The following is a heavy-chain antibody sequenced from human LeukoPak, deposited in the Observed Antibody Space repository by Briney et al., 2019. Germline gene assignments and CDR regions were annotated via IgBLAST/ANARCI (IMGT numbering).Heavy chain of an antibody. CDR1: GGSISSSSYY. CDR3: ARHGSGSHDYYFDY. Sequence: PSETLSLTCTVSGGSISSSSYYWGWIRQPPGKGLEWIESIYYSGSTYYNPSLKSRVTISVDTSKNQFSLKLSSVTAADTAVYYCARHGSGSHDYYFDYWGQGTLVTVSS. CDR2: IYYSGST. D-gene: IGHD1-26*01. V-gene: IGHV4-39*01. J-gene: IGHJ4*02.